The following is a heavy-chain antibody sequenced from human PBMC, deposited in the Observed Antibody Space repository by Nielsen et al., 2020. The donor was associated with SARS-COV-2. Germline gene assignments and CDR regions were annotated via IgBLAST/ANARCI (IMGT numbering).Heavy chain of an antibody. Sequence: SVKVSCKASGGTFSSYAISWVRQAPGQGLEWMGGIIPIFGTANYAQKFQGRVTITADESTSTAYMELSSLRSEDTAVYYCARVSSGSYLYYYYYGMDVWGQGTTVTVSS. D-gene: IGHD1-26*01. J-gene: IGHJ6*02. CDR3: ARVSSGSYLYYYYYGMDV. CDR2: IIPIFGTA. CDR1: GGTFSSYA. V-gene: IGHV1-69*13.